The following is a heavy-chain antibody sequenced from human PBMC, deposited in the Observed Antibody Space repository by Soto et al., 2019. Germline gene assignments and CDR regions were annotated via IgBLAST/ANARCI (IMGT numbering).Heavy chain of an antibody. CDR1: GGSISSSNW. D-gene: IGHD3-3*02. Sequence: SETLSLTYAVSGGSISSSNWWSWVRQPPGKGLEWIGQISHSGSTNYNPSLTSRVTISVDKSKNHFSLKLTSVTAADTAVYYCAALHFWSGPWTHTRLDYWGQGTLVTVSS. CDR2: ISHSGST. CDR3: AALHFWSGPWTHTRLDY. J-gene: IGHJ4*02. V-gene: IGHV4-4*02.